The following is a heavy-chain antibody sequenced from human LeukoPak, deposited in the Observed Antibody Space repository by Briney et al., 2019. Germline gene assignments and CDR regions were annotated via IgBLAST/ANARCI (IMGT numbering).Heavy chain of an antibody. CDR3: AKDGPYSNYPYDFDS. D-gene: IGHD4-11*01. CDR2: ISGSDGST. V-gene: IGHV3-23*01. Sequence: GGSLRLSCAASGFTFSSYAMSWVRQAPGKGLEWVSAISGSDGSTYYADSVKGRFTISRDNSKNTLYLQMNSLRAEDTAVYYCAKDGPYSNYPYDFDSWGQGTLVTVSS. CDR1: GFTFSSYA. J-gene: IGHJ4*02.